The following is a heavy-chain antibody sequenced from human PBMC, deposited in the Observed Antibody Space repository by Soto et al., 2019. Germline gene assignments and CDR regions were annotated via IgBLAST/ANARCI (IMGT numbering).Heavy chain of an antibody. CDR3: ARDLSVYYYGSGDYCESVDY. V-gene: IGHV4-59*01. Sequence: SETLSLTCTVSGGSISSYYWSWIRQPPGKGLEWIGYIYYSGSTNYNPSLKSRVTISVDTSKNQFSLKLSSVTAADTTVYYCARDLSVYYYGSGDYCESVDYWGQGTLVTVSS. CDR1: GGSISSYY. J-gene: IGHJ4*02. CDR2: IYYSGST. D-gene: IGHD3-3*01.